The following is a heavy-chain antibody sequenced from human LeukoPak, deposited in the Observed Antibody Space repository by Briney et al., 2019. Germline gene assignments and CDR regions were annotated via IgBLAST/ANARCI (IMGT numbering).Heavy chain of an antibody. CDR2: IFYSGGS. Sequence: SETLSLTCTVSGGSISSYYWTWIRQPPGKGLEWIWYIFYSGGSNYNPSLKSRVTISVDTSKNHFSLKLSSVTAADTAVYYCARLGSTFDIWGQGTMVTVSS. J-gene: IGHJ3*02. CDR1: GGSISSYY. CDR3: ARLGSTFDI. V-gene: IGHV4-59*08. D-gene: IGHD2-2*01.